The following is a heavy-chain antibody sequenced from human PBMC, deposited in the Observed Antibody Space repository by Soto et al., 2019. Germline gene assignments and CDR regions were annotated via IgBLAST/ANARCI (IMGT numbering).Heavy chain of an antibody. D-gene: IGHD3-3*01. Sequence: SETLSLTCAVYGGSFSGYYWSWIRQPPGKGLEWIGEINHGGSTNYNPSLKSRVTISVDTSKNQFSLRLSSVTAADTAVYYCARRYYDFWSGYHSSPYYYYYYMDVWGKGTTVT. CDR3: ARRYYDFWSGYHSSPYYYYYYMDV. CDR2: INHGGST. J-gene: IGHJ6*03. CDR1: GGSFSGYY. V-gene: IGHV4-34*01.